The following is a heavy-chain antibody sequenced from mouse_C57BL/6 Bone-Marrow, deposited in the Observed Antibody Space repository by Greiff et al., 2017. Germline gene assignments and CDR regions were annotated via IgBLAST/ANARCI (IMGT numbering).Heavy chain of an antibody. CDR3: ARNSLCPTTGYFDV. J-gene: IGHJ1*03. CDR1: GFSLTSYG. Sequence: QVQLQQSGPGLVQPSQSLSITCTVSGFSLTSYGVHWVRQSPGKGLEWLGVIWSGGSTDYNAAFISRLSISKDNSKSQVFFKMNSLQADDTAIYYCARNSLCPTTGYFDVWGTGTTVTVSS. D-gene: IGHD6-5*01. V-gene: IGHV2-2*01. CDR2: IWSGGST.